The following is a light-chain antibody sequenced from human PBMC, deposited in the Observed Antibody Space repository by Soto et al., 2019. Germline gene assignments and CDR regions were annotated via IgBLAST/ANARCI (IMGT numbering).Light chain of an antibody. CDR1: QSVSSN. J-gene: IGKJ1*01. V-gene: IGKV3-15*01. CDR3: QQYGSSPGT. Sequence: EIVMTQSPATLSVSPGERATLSCRASQSVSSNLAWYQQKPGQAPRLLIYGASSRATGIPVRFSGSGSGTEFTLTISSLQSEDFAVYYCQQYGSSPGTFGQGTKVEIK. CDR2: GAS.